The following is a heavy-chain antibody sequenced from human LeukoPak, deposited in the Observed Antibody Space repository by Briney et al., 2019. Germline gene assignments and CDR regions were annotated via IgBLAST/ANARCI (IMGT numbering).Heavy chain of an antibody. CDR3: AKDDYASGSYRPLDY. V-gene: IGHV3-23*01. CDR1: GFTFSSYV. CDR2: ISGSGGST. J-gene: IGHJ4*02. D-gene: IGHD3-10*01. Sequence: GGSLRLSCAASGFTFSSYVMSWVRQAPGKGLEWVSAISGSGGSTYYADSVKGRFTISRDSSKNTLYLQMNSLRAEGTALYYCAKDDYASGSYRPLDYWGQGTLVTVSS.